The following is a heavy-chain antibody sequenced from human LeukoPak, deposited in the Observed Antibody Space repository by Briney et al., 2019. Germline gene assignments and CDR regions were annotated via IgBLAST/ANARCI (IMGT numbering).Heavy chain of an antibody. V-gene: IGHV4-59*01. J-gene: IGHJ4*02. CDR2: ISYSGST. D-gene: IGHD6-19*01. CDR1: GGSISGSF. CDR3: ARDRSSGWGYFDY. Sequence: SETLFLTCTVSGGSISGSFWSWIRQPPGKGLEWIGFISYSGSTNYNPSLESRVTISVDTSKNHFSLKLGSVTAADTAVYYCARDRSSGWGYFDYWGQGTLITVSS.